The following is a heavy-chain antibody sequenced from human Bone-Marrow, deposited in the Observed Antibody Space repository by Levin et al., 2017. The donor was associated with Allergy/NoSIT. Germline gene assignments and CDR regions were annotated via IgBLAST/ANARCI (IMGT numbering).Heavy chain of an antibody. Sequence: LSLTCAASGFSISPYAMHWVRQAPGKALEWVAVIWADSTNKYYGDSVKGRFTISRDNSNNDLYLQMNSLRAGDTAFYYCARDPLGSGFAFERWGQGTMVTVSS. CDR3: ARDPLGSGFAFER. D-gene: IGHD1-26*01. CDR2: IWADSTNK. J-gene: IGHJ3*01. V-gene: IGHV3-33*01. CDR1: GFSISPYA.